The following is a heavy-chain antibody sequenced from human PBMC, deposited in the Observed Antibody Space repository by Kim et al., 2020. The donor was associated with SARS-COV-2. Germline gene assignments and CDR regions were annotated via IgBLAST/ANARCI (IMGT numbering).Heavy chain of an antibody. D-gene: IGHD2-8*01. CDR2: SNK. V-gene: IGHV3-30*01. Sequence: SNKYHEDPVKGQFTSSRDNSKNTLYLQRNRLGAEDTAVYYCAKVYGPLDIWGQGTMVTVSS. J-gene: IGHJ3*02. CDR3: AKVYGPLDI.